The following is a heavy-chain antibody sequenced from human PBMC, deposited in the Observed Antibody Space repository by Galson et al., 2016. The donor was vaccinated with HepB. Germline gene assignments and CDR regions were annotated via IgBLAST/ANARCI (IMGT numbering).Heavy chain of an antibody. J-gene: IGHJ6*02. Sequence: SETLSLTCTVSDVAISDGSSYWTWIRQPPGKGLEWIGYIYYSGSTNYNPSLKSRVTISVDTSKNQFSLKLSSVTAADTAVYYCARDNGGVNILTGYYTLRYSMDVWGQGTTVTVSS. CDR2: IYYSGST. CDR3: ARDNGGVNILTGYYTLRYSMDV. CDR1: DVAISDGSSY. D-gene: IGHD3-9*01. V-gene: IGHV4-61*01.